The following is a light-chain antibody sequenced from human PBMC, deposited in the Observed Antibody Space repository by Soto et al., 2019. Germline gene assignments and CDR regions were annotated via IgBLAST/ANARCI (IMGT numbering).Light chain of an antibody. J-gene: IGLJ1*01. Sequence: QSVLTQPPSVSAAPGQTVTISCSGSSSNIGNNYVSWYQQLPGTAPKLLIYENNKRPSGIPDRFSGSKSGTSATLGITGLQTGDEADYYCGTWDSSLSASVFGTGTKLTVL. V-gene: IGLV1-51*02. CDR1: SSNIGNNY. CDR2: ENN. CDR3: GTWDSSLSASV.